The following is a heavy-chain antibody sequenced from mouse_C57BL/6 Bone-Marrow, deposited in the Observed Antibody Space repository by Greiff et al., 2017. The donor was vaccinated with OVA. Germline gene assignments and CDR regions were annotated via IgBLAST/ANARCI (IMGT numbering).Heavy chain of an antibody. D-gene: IGHD2-1*01. J-gene: IGHJ3*01. V-gene: IGHV5-6*01. CDR2: ISSGGRYT. Sequence: EVKLMESGGDLVKPGGSLKLSCAASGFTFSSYGMSWVRQTPDKRLEWVATISSGGRYTYYPDSVKGRFTISRDNAKNTLYLQMSSLKSEDTARDYCARLYYGKGFAYWGQGTLVTVSA. CDR3: ARLYYGKGFAY. CDR1: GFTFSSYG.